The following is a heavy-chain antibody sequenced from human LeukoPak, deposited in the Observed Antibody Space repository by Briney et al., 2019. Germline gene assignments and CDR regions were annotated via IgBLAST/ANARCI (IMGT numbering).Heavy chain of an antibody. CDR2: INYSGST. D-gene: IGHD3-10*01. CDR1: GYSISSGYY. V-gene: IGHV4-38-2*02. J-gene: IGHJ4*02. CDR3: ARDASHYGSGYYFDY. Sequence: SETLSLTCSVSGYSISSGYYWGWIRQPPGKGLEWIGSINYSGSTYYNPSLKSRVTISVDTSKNQFSLKLSSVTAADTAVYYCARDASHYGSGYYFDYWGQGTLVTVSS.